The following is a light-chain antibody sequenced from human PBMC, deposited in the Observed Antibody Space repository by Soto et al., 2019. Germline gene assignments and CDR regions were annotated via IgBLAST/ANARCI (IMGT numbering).Light chain of an antibody. J-gene: IGKJ4*01. CDR2: GAS. V-gene: IGKV3-15*01. CDR1: QSVSSN. CDR3: QQYNNWPPGS. Sequence: EIVMTQSPATLSVSPGERATLSCRASQSVSSNLAWYQRKPGQAPRLLIYGASTRATGIPARFSGSGSGTEFTLTISSLQSEDFAVYYCQQYNNWPPGSFGGGTKVEIK.